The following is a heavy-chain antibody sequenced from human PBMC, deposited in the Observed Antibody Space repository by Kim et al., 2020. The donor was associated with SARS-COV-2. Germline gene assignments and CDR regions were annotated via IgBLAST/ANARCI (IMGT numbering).Heavy chain of an antibody. D-gene: IGHD3-22*01. Sequence: NPSLRSRVTISVDTSKNQFSLKLSSVTAADTAVYYCARVGYYYDRAGFDPWGQGTLVTVSS. J-gene: IGHJ5*02. CDR3: ARVGYYYDRAGFDP. V-gene: IGHV4-34*13.